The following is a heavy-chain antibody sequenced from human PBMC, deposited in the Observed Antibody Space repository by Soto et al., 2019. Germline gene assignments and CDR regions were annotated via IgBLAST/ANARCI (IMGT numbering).Heavy chain of an antibody. J-gene: IGHJ4*02. Sequence: YGPTLVNPTATLPLTCTVSGFSLINARMGASWIRQPPGTALEWLAHIFSNDEKSYSTSLKSRLTISKDTSKSQLVLTMTNMDPVDTATYYCARISGYPDYWGQGTMVTVSS. CDR2: IFSNDEK. V-gene: IGHV2-26*01. CDR1: GFSLINARMG. D-gene: IGHD3-22*01. CDR3: ARISGYPDY.